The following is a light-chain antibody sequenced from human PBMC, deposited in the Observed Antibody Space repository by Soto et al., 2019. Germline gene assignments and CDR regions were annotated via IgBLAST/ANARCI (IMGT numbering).Light chain of an antibody. CDR3: QQYDNSPMT. Sequence: EIVLTQSPATLSSFPGDRVTLSCRASQYINTRLAWYQHRPGQAPRLLIYGVSRRATGTPDRFSGSGSGTDFTLTISGLDPEDFAVYYCQQYDNSPMTFGQGTRLEIK. CDR1: QYINTR. J-gene: IGKJ5*01. V-gene: IGKV3-20*01. CDR2: GVS.